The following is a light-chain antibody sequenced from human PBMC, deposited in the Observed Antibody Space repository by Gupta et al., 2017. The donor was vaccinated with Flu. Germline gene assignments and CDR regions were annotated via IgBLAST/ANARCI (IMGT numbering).Light chain of an antibody. Sequence: GDRVTITCRASQSISSWLAWYQQKPGKAPKLLIYTASSLESGVPSRFSGSGSGTEFTLTISSLQPDDFATYYCQQYNGYSRTFGQGTKVEIK. V-gene: IGKV1-5*03. CDR2: TAS. J-gene: IGKJ2*01. CDR3: QQYNGYSRT. CDR1: QSISSW.